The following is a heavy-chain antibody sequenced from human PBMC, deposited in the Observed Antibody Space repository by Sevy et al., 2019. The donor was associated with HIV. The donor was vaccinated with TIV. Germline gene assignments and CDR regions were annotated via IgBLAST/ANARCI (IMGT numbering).Heavy chain of an antibody. CDR3: ARDQTSRPNGGDSDDAFDI. V-gene: IGHV3-11*04. CDR1: GISFSDHY. Sequence: GGSLRLSCAASGISFSDHYMSWIRQAPGKGLEWVSYISSSGGSVYYADSVKGRLTISRDNDKKSLYLQMNNLRVEDTAVYYCARDQTSRPNGGDSDDAFDIWCRGTMVTVSS. D-gene: IGHD2-21*02. J-gene: IGHJ3*02. CDR2: ISSSGGSV.